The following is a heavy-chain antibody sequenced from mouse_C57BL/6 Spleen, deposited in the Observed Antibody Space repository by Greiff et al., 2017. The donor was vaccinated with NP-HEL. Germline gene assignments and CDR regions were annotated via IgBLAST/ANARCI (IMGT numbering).Heavy chain of an antibody. CDR2: ISDGGSYT. Sequence: EVQVVESGGGLVKPGGSLKLSCAASGFTFSSYAMSWVRQTPEKRLEWVATISDGGSYTYYPDNVKGRFTISRDNAKNNLYLQMSHLKSEDTAMYYCARDRAGTEFDYWGQSTTLTVSS. D-gene: IGHD3-3*01. V-gene: IGHV5-4*01. CDR3: ARDRAGTEFDY. CDR1: GFTFSSYA. J-gene: IGHJ2*01.